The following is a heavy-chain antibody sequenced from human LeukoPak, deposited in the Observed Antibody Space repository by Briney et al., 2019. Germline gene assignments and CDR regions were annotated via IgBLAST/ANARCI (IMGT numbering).Heavy chain of an antibody. V-gene: IGHV4-39*07. CDR3: ARDGFNGAFDI. CDR1: GGSISSSSYY. J-gene: IGHJ3*02. Sequence: SETLSLTCTVSGGSISSSSYYWGWIRQPPGKGLEWIGRIYYSGSTHYNPSLKRRVTISVDTSKNQFSLKLSSVTAADTAVYYCARDGFNGAFDIWGQGTMVTVSS. CDR2: IYYSGST. D-gene: IGHD5-12*01.